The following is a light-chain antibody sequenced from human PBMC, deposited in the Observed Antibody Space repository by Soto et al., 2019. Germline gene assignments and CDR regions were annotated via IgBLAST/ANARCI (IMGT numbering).Light chain of an antibody. CDR2: KES. V-gene: IGKV1-5*03. Sequence: DIQITQSPSTLSGSVGDRVTITCRAGQSINGWWAWYQQKPGQDANLLLYKESTLESGVPSRFSSSGSGTEFTLPVSSLQPDDFATYYCHQYHNFPRTFGQGTKVDIK. CDR1: QSINGW. CDR3: HQYHNFPRT. J-gene: IGKJ1*01.